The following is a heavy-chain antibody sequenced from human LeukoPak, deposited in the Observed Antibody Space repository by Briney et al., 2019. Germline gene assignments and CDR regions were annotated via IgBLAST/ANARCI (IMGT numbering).Heavy chain of an antibody. CDR2: IRSKAYGATT. Sequence: GGSLRLSCTASGFRFGDYAMSWVRQAPGKGLEWVGFIRSKAYGATTEYAASVKGRFTISRDDFKTIAYLQMNSLKTEDTAFYYCTRDSSSTSCYGRVEMDVWGKGTTVTVSS. D-gene: IGHD2-2*01. CDR3: TRDSSSTSCYGRVEMDV. V-gene: IGHV3-49*04. CDR1: GFRFGDYA. J-gene: IGHJ6*04.